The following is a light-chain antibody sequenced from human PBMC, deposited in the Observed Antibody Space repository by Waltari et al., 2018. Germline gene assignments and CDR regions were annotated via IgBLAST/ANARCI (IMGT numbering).Light chain of an antibody. Sequence: DIQMTQSPSSLSASVGDRVTITCRASQNINNYLNWFQQKPGKAPKFLIYAASNLQSGVPSRFSGSGSGTDFTLTINSLQPEDFATYYCQQMYSSSWTFGQGTKVDLK. CDR1: QNINNY. CDR2: AAS. CDR3: QQMYSSSWT. J-gene: IGKJ1*01. V-gene: IGKV1-39*01.